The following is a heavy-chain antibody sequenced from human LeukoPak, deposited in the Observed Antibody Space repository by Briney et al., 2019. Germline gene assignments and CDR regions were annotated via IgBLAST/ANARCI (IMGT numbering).Heavy chain of an antibody. CDR1: GGTFSSYA. J-gene: IGHJ3*02. CDR3: ARVLVGAGAFDI. V-gene: IGHV1-69*06. Sequence: ASVKVSCKASGGTFSSYAISWVRQAPGQGLEWMGGIIPIFGTANYAQKFQGRVTITADKSTSTAYMELSSLRSEDTAVYYCARVLVGAGAFDIWGQGTMVTVSS. CDR2: IIPIFGTA. D-gene: IGHD1-26*01.